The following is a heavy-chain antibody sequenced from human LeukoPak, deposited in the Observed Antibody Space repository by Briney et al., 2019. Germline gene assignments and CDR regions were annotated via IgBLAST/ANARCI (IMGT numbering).Heavy chain of an antibody. CDR2: ISSGGDNT. D-gene: IGHD5-18*01. CDR3: AREDATMVLSLDY. V-gene: IGHV3-23*01. Sequence: GGSLRLSCAASGFTFSSYAMSWVRQPPGKGLEWVSAISSGGDNTYYADSVKGRLTISRDNSKHTLYVQMTSLRAEDTAVYCCAREDATMVLSLDYWGQGALVTVSS. J-gene: IGHJ4*02. CDR1: GFTFSSYA.